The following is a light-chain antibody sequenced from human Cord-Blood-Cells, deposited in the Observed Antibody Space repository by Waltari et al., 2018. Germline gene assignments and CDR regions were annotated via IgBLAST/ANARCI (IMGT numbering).Light chain of an antibody. CDR2: EDN. V-gene: IGLV6-57*03. CDR1: RGSISGKQ. CDR3: QSYDSSHQV. J-gene: IGLJ3*02. Sequence: NFMLTHPHSLSESPGKTVTITRTRSRGSISGKQEQWYQQRPGRAPTTVIYEDNQRPSGVPDRFSGSIDRSSNSATLTGAGLKAEDDADCYCQSYDSSHQVFGGGTKLTVL.